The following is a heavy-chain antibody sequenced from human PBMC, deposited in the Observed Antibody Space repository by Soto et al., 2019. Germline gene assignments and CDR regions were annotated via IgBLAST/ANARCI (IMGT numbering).Heavy chain of an antibody. Sequence: EAQLLESGGGLVQPGGSLRLSCAASGFTFSSYAMSWVRQAPGEGLEWVSAISGSGGSTYYADSVKGRFTISRDNSKNTLYLQMNSLRAEDTAVYYCAKFYYGSGSYYNAVGYYYGMDVWGQGTTVTVSS. CDR3: AKFYYGSGSYYNAVGYYYGMDV. CDR1: GFTFSSYA. V-gene: IGHV3-23*01. CDR2: ISGSGGST. J-gene: IGHJ6*02. D-gene: IGHD3-10*01.